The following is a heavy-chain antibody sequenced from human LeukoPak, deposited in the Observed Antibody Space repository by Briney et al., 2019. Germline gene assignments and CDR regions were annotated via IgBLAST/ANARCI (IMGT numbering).Heavy chain of an antibody. CDR2: IYHSGST. Sequence: SETLSLTCTVSGYSITSGYYWGWIRQPPGKGLEWIGSIYHSGSTYYNPSLKSRVTISVETSKNQLSLKLTSVTAADTAVYYCARRVTAVANWFDPWGQGTLVTVSS. J-gene: IGHJ5*02. D-gene: IGHD2-21*02. V-gene: IGHV4-38-2*02. CDR3: ARRVTAVANWFDP. CDR1: GYSITSGYY.